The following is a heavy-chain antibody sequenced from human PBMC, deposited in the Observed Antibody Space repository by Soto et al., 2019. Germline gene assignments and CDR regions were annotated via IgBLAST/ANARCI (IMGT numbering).Heavy chain of an antibody. CDR2: ISYDGSNK. V-gene: IGHV3-30*18. CDR3: AKSWGWSYCSSASCYGAFDI. Sequence: VQLVESGGGVVQPGRSPRLSCAASGFTFSSYGMHWVRQAPGKGLEWVAVISYDGSNKYYADSVKGRFTISRDNSKNTVYLQMNSLRAEDTAVYYCAKSWGWSYCSSASCYGAFDIWGQGTMVTVSS. D-gene: IGHD2-2*01. J-gene: IGHJ3*02. CDR1: GFTFSSYG.